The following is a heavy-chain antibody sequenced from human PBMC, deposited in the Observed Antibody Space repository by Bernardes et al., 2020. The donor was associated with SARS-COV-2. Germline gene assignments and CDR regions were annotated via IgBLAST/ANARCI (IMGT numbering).Heavy chain of an antibody. CDR1: GYTFTSYG. V-gene: IGHV1-18*01. D-gene: IGHD2-2*01. Sequence: ASVKVSCKASGYTFTSYGITWVRQAPGQGLEWMGWISGYNGDTNYAQKLQGRVTMTTDTSTSTAYMELRSLRSDDTAVYYCARDYCSTTSCYLNDAFDIWCQGTMVTVSS. J-gene: IGHJ3*02. CDR2: ISGYNGDT. CDR3: ARDYCSTTSCYLNDAFDI.